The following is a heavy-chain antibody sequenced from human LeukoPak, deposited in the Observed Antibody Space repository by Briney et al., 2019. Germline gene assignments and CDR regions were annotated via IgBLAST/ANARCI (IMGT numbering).Heavy chain of an antibody. CDR3: AKARLVTTHFDY. J-gene: IGHJ4*02. CDR2: ITGSGGRT. Sequence: GGSLRLSCAASGFTFSSYVMSWVRQAPGKGLEWVSTITGSGGRTYYADSVKGPFTISRDNSKNTLYLQMNSLRAEDTAVYYCAKARLVTTHFDYWGQGTLVTVSS. CDR1: GFTFSSYV. D-gene: IGHD4-17*01. V-gene: IGHV3-23*01.